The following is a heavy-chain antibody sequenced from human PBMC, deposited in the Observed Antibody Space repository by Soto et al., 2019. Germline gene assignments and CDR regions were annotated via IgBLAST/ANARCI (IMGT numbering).Heavy chain of an antibody. J-gene: IGHJ5*02. V-gene: IGHV4-59*01. CDR1: GGSISSYY. CDR3: ARELFGRSVWFDP. D-gene: IGHD3-10*01. CDR2: IYYSGST. Sequence: QVQLQESSQGLVKPSETLSLTCTVSGGSISSYYWSWIRQPPGKGLEWIGYIYYSGSTNYNPSLKSRVTISVDTSKNQFSLKLSSVTAADTAVYYCARELFGRSVWFDPWGQGTLVTVSS.